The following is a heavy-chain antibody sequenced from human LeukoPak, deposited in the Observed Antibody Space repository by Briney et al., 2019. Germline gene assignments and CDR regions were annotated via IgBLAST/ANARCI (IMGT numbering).Heavy chain of an antibody. J-gene: IGHJ6*03. CDR1: GGSISSYY. Sequence: SETLSLTCTVSGGSISSYYWSCIRQPPGKGLEWIGYIYYSGSTKYNPSLKSRVTISVDTSKNQFSLKLSSVTAADTAVYYCARGTLGYCSSTSCYGRYYYYYYYMDVWGKGTTVTVSS. V-gene: IGHV4-59*01. CDR3: ARGTLGYCSSTSCYGRYYYYYYYMDV. CDR2: IYYSGST. D-gene: IGHD2-2*01.